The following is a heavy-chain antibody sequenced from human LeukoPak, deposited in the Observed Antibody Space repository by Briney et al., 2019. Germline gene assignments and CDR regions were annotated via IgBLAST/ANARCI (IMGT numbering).Heavy chain of an antibody. D-gene: IGHD4-17*01. J-gene: IGHJ4*02. V-gene: IGHV3-21*01. Sequence: GGSLRLSCAASGFTFSSYSMNWVRQAPGKGLEWVSSISSSSSHIYYADSVKGRFTISRDNAKNSLYLQMNSLRAEDTAVYYCARDRSYYGDYGPDYWGQGTLVTVSS. CDR3: ARDRSYYGDYGPDY. CDR2: ISSSSSHI. CDR1: GFTFSSYS.